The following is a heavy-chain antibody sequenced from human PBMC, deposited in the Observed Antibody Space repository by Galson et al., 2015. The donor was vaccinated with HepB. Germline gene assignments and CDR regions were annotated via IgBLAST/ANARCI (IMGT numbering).Heavy chain of an antibody. J-gene: IGHJ4*02. CDR3: ARERGSYYESDGYGLAFDS. CDR2: IIPIFGPA. Sequence: SVKVSCKASGGILSSYSISWVRQAPGQGLEWMGGIIPIFGPANYAQKFQGRVTITADESTSTAYMELSSLRSDDTAVYYCARERGSYYESDGYGLAFDSWGQGTLVTVSS. CDR1: GGILSSYS. V-gene: IGHV1-69*13. D-gene: IGHD3-22*01.